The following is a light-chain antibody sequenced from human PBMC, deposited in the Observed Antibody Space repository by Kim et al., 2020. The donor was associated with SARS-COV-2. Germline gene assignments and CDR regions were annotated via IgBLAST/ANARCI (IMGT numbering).Light chain of an antibody. Sequence: GHRVTISCSGISSNIGRNYVSWYQQLPGTAPKLLIYDNNKRPSGIPDRFSGSKSGTSATLGITGLQTGDEADYFCGTWDSSLSAVVFGGGTQLTVL. CDR2: DNN. V-gene: IGLV1-51*01. J-gene: IGLJ3*02. CDR1: SSNIGRNY. CDR3: GTWDSSLSAVV.